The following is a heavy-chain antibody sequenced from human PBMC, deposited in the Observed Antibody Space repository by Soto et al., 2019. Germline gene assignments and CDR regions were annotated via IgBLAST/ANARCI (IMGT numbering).Heavy chain of an antibody. CDR2: IYHSGST. CDR3: ARHYSNYVDY. D-gene: IGHD4-4*01. J-gene: IGHJ4*02. CDR1: GYSISSGYY. V-gene: IGHV4-38-2*01. Sequence: SETLSLTCAVSGYSISSGYYWGWIRQPPGKGLEWIGSIYHSGSTYYNPSLKSRVTISVDTSKNQFSLKLSSVTAADTAVYYCARHYSNYVDYWGQGTLVTASS.